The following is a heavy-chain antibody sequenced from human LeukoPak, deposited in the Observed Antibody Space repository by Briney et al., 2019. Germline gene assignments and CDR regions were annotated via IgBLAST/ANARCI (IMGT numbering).Heavy chain of an antibody. J-gene: IGHJ4*02. CDR1: VYAFTDIY. CDR3: ARDLAGDY. D-gene: IGHD3-3*02. Sequence: ASVKVSSKASVYAFTDIYIYSGRQAPGQELGWMGRINPNSGGTNYAQKFQGRVTMTRDTSISTAYMELSRLRSDDTAVYYCARDLAGDYWGQGTLVTVSS. CDR2: INPNSGGT. V-gene: IGHV1-2*06.